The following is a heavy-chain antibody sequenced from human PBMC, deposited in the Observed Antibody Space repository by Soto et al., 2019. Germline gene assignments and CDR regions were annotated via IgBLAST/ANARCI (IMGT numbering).Heavy chain of an antibody. CDR3: ARYRKDQLLYGETTDDAFDI. V-gene: IGHV3-30-3*01. D-gene: IGHD2-2*02. CDR2: ISYDGSNK. CDR1: GFTFSSYA. Sequence: QVQLVESGGGVVQPGRSLRLSCAASGFTFSSYAMHWVRQAPGKGLEWVAVISYDGSNKYYADSVKGRFTISRDNSKNTLYLQMNSQRAEDTAVYYCARYRKDQLLYGETTDDAFDIWGQGTMVTVSS. J-gene: IGHJ3*02.